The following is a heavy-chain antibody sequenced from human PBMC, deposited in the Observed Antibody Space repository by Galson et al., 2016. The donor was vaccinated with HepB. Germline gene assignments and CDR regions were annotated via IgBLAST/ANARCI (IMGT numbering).Heavy chain of an antibody. D-gene: IGHD6-19*01. CDR1: GYTFTSYG. CDR3: ARAKKGLAITFDS. Sequence: SVKVSCKASGYTFTSYGITWVRQAPGQGLEWMGWISGYNGKTNHTQKFQGRVSMTTDTSTSTAYMELRSLRSDDTAVYYCARAKKGLAITFDSWGQGTLVTVSS. CDR2: ISGYNGKT. J-gene: IGHJ5*01. V-gene: IGHV1-18*01.